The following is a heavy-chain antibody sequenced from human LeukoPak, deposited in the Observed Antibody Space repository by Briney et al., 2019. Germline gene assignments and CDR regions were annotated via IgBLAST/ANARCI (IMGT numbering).Heavy chain of an antibody. J-gene: IGHJ4*02. CDR1: GFTFDNYA. V-gene: IGHV3-9*01. CDR3: AKVRGTYSSGYFFDY. Sequence: GRPLRLSCAASGFTFDNYAMHWVRQAPGKGLEWLSIISWNSGYIGYADSVKGRFTISSDNAKKSLDLQMNSLRAEDTAFYYCAKVRGTYSSGYFFDYWGQGNLVTVSS. D-gene: IGHD6-19*01. CDR2: ISWNSGYI.